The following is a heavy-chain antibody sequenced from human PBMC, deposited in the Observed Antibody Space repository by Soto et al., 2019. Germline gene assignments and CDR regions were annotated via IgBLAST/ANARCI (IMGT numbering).Heavy chain of an antibody. CDR3: ARQGLRFLEFYMDV. CDR1: GGSISSYY. CDR2: IYYSGST. D-gene: IGHD3-3*01. Sequence: SETLSLTCTVSGGSISSYYWSWIRQPPGKGLEWIGYIYYSGSTNYNPSLKSRVTMLVDTSKNRFSLKLSSVTAADTAVYYCARQGLRFLEFYMDVWGKGTSVTVSS. V-gene: IGHV4-59*08. J-gene: IGHJ6*03.